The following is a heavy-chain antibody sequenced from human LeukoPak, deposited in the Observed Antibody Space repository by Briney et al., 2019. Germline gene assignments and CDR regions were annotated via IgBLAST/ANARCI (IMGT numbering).Heavy chain of an antibody. CDR2: IHTSGST. J-gene: IGHJ5*02. D-gene: IGHD3-16*01. Sequence: SETLSLTCTVSGDSISSYYWSWIRQPPGKGLEWIGYIHTSGSTNYNPSLKSRVTISVDTSKNQFSLKLSAVTAADTAVYYCARRRMLGVSGGCCWFDPWGQGTLVTVSS. CDR1: GDSISSYY. CDR3: ARRRMLGVSGGCCWFDP. V-gene: IGHV4-4*09.